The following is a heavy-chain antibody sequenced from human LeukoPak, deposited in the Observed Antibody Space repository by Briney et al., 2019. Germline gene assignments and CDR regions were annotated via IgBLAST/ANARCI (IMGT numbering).Heavy chain of an antibody. V-gene: IGHV1-46*01. Sequence: ASVKVSCKTSGYTFTSYYMHWVRQAPGQGLEWMGVINSRGGSTTYAQKFQGRVTMTRDTSTSTVYMVVRSLRSEDTAVYYCARGYSGSYPDWFDPWGQGTLVTVSS. J-gene: IGHJ5*02. CDR2: INSRGGST. CDR1: GYTFTSYY. CDR3: ARGYSGSYPDWFDP. D-gene: IGHD1-26*01.